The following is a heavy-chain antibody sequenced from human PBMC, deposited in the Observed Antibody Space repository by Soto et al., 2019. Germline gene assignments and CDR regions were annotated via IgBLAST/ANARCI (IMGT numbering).Heavy chain of an antibody. D-gene: IGHD3-9*01. V-gene: IGHV5-51*01. CDR1: GYSFTSYW. CDR2: IYPGDSDT. J-gene: IGHJ6*02. Sequence: GESLKISCKGSGYSFTSYWIGWVRQMPGKGLEWMGIIYPGDSDTRYSPSFQGQVTISADKSISTAYLQWSSLKASDTAMYYCASSYYDISPYYYYGMDVWGQGTTVTVSS. CDR3: ASSYYDISPYYYYGMDV.